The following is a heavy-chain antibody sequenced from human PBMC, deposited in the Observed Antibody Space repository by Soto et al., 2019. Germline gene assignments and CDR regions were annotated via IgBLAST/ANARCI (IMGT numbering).Heavy chain of an antibody. CDR2: IIPIFGTP. Sequence: QVQLVQSGAEVKKPGSSVKVSCTASGDTFSRYAIGWVRQAPGQGLEWMGGIIPIFGTPSYAQKFQGRVTITADESTSAAYMELSSLRSEDTAVYYCARDYCESTGYYFDYWGQGTLVTVSS. V-gene: IGHV1-69*12. CDR3: ARDYCESTGYYFDY. CDR1: GDTFSRYA. J-gene: IGHJ4*02. D-gene: IGHD3-22*01.